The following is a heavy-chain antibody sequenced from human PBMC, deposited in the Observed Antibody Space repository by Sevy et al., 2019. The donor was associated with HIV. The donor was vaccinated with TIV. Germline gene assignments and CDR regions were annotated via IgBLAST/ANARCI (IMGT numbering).Heavy chain of an antibody. CDR3: VRAGGTVDSYWYFDL. Sequence: GESLKISCAASGFTFTDYDMHWVRQGSGRGLEWVSGISPVDDTNYPDFLKGRFTISREKAKKSLFLQINSLRAEDTAVYYRVRAGGTVDSYWYFDLWGRGTLVTVSS. CDR2: ISPVDDT. J-gene: IGHJ2*01. D-gene: IGHD1-26*01. CDR1: GFTFTDYD. V-gene: IGHV3-13*01.